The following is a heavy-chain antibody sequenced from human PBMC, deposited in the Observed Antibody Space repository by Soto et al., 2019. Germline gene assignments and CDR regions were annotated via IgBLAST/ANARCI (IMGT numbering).Heavy chain of an antibody. D-gene: IGHD3-3*01. CDR1: GYTFTSYD. CDR2: MNPNSGNT. CDR3: ARGQSVWYDFWSGHYYYYYMDV. J-gene: IGHJ6*03. Sequence: ASVKVSCKASGYTFTSYDINWVRQATGQGLEWMGWMNPNSGNTGYAQKFQGRVTMTRNTSISTAYMELSSLRSEDTAVYYCARGQSVWYDFWSGHYYYYYMDVWGKGTTVTV. V-gene: IGHV1-8*01.